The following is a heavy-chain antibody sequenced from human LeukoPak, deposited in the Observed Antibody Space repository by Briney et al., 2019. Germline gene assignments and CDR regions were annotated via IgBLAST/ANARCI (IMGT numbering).Heavy chain of an antibody. CDR3: ARVWFGGQKSSDY. V-gene: IGHV3-53*01. Sequence: GGSLRLSCAASGFTVSSNYMSWVRQAPGKGLEWVSVIYSGGSAYYADSVKGRFTIPRDNAKNSLYLQMNSLRAEDTAVYYCARVWFGGQKSSDYWGQGTLVTVSS. D-gene: IGHD3-10*01. CDR1: GFTVSSNY. CDR2: IYSGGSA. J-gene: IGHJ4*02.